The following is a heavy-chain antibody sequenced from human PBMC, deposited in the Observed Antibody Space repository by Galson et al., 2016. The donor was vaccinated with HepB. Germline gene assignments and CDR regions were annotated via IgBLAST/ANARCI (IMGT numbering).Heavy chain of an antibody. CDR2: IWHGGRNK. Sequence: SLRLSCAASGFTFRDYGMHWVRQAPGKGLEWVAVIWHGGRNKYYADSVKGRFTISRDNSQNTLYLQMNNVRAEDTAVYYCARDLRGMIRFFDWSTHFDSWGQGTLVTVSS. CDR1: GFTFRDYG. V-gene: IGHV3-33*01. D-gene: IGHD3-9*01. CDR3: ARDLRGMIRFFDWSTHFDS. J-gene: IGHJ4*02.